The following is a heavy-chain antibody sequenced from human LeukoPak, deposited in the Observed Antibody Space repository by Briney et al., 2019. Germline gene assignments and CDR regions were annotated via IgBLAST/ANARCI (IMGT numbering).Heavy chain of an antibody. J-gene: IGHJ4*02. CDR3: ARGPYDSSGYYYAFDY. CDR2: SIPIFGTA. V-gene: IGHV1-69*05. D-gene: IGHD3-22*01. CDR1: GGTFSSYA. Sequence: GASVKVSCKASGGTFSSYAISWVRQAPGQGLEWMGGSIPIFGTANYAQKFQGRVTITTDESTSTAYMEVSRRRSENTAVYYCARGPYDSSGYYYAFDYWGQGTLVTVSS.